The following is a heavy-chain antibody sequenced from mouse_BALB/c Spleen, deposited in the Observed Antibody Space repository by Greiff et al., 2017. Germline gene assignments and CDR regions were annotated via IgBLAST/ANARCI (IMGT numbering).Heavy chain of an antibody. CDR2: INPSTGYT. CDR1: GYTFTSYW. D-gene: IGHD1-2*01. J-gene: IGHJ2*01. V-gene: IGHV1-7*01. Sequence: QVQLKQSGAELAKPGASVKMSCKASGYTFTSYWMHWVKQRPGQGLEWIGYINPSTGYTEYNQKFKDKATLTADKSSSTAYMQLSSLTSEDSAVYYCARGGHYYGYYWGQGTTLTVSS. CDR3: ARGGHYYGYY.